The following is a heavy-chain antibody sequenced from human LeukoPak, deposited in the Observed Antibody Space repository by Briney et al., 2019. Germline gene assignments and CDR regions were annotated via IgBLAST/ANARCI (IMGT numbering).Heavy chain of an antibody. J-gene: IGHJ4*02. V-gene: IGHV1-18*01. CDR1: GYTFTSYG. Sequence: ASVKVSCKASGYTFTSYGISWVRQAPGQGLEWMGWISAYNGNTNYAQKFQGRVTMTTDTSTSTAYMELRSLRFDDTAMYYCARPRVHSSGWYYYFDYWGQGTLVTVSS. CDR2: ISAYNGNT. CDR3: ARPRVHSSGWYYYFDY. D-gene: IGHD6-19*01.